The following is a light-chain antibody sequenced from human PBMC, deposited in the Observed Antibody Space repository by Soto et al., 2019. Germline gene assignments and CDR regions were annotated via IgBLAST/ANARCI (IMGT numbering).Light chain of an antibody. J-gene: IGLJ3*02. CDR1: SSDVGSYNL. Sequence: QSALTQPASVSGSPGQSITISCTGTSSDVGSYNLVSWYQQHPGKAPKLMIYEGSKRPSGVSDRLSGSKSGNTASLTISGLQAEDEADYYCCSYAGSSTWVFGGGTKHTVL. CDR3: CSYAGSSTWV. CDR2: EGS. V-gene: IGLV2-23*01.